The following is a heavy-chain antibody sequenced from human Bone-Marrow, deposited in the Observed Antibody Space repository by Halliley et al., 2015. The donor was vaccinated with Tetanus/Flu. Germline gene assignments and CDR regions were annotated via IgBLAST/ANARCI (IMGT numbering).Heavy chain of an antibody. V-gene: IGHV4-39*01. D-gene: IGHD4-4*01. J-gene: IGHJ4*02. CDR3: ARLDYSNFCFDY. CDR1: GGSITNSGYY. CDR2: LYYLGNT. Sequence: TLSLTCTVSGGSITNSGYYWGWIRQPPGKGLEWIGNLYYLGNTYYDPSLKSRVTISVDTSRNQFSLKLNSVSAADTAVYYCARLDYSNFCFDYWGQGTLVTVSS.